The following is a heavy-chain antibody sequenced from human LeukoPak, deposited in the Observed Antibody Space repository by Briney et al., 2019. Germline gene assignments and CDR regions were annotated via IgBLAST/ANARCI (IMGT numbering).Heavy chain of an antibody. CDR3: ARPSYYYGSGSYYTD. V-gene: IGHV1-46*04. D-gene: IGHD3-10*01. J-gene: IGHJ4*02. CDR2: INPSAGST. CDR1: GYTFTSCY. Sequence: ASVKVSCKASGYTFTSCYIHWVRQAPGQGLEWMGIINPSAGSTTYAQNLQGRVTMTRDTSTSTVYMELSSLRSEDTAVYYCARPSYYYGSGSYYTDWGQGTLVTVSS.